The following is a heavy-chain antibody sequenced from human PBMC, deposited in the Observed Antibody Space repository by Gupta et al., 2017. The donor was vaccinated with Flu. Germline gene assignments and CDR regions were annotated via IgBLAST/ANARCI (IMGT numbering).Heavy chain of an antibody. CDR3: AKGGRHNWNYDGDY. CDR2: MSDDGSNK. CDR1: GFTFSDYG. D-gene: IGHD1-7*01. Sequence: QVQLVQSVGGVVQPGTSLRLSCAASGFTFSDYGRHWVRQAPGKGLEWMAVMSDDGSNKWYADSGGGRFTISRDNSKNTLLLQMNSLGADDTAVYYGAKGGRHNWNYDGDYWGQGTLVTVSS. V-gene: IGHV3-30*18. J-gene: IGHJ4*02.